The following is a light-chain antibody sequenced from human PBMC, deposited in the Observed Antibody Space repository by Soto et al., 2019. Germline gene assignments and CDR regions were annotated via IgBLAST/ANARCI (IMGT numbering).Light chain of an antibody. CDR2: QDN. V-gene: IGLV3-1*01. CDR3: QAWDSSTHGV. J-gene: IGLJ1*01. CDR1: KLGDKY. Sequence: SSELTQPPSVSVSPGQTASITCSGDKLGDKYACWYQQKPGQSPVLVIYQDNKRPSGIPERFSGSNSGNTATLTISGTQAMDEADYYCQAWDSSTHGVFGTGTKLTVL.